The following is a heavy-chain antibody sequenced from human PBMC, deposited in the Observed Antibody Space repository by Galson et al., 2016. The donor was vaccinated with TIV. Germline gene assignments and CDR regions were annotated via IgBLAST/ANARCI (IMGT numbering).Heavy chain of an antibody. CDR3: ARGRGIHDSSGYFLFDH. J-gene: IGHJ5*02. D-gene: IGHD3-22*01. CDR2: IVPMFGTT. Sequence: SVKVSCKASGVTFSYFAFSWVRQAPGQGLEWMGGIVPMFGTTNYAQKFQGRVTISADESTTTAYLELSSLRSEDTAVYYCARGRGIHDSSGYFLFDHWGQGTLVTVSS. CDR1: GVTFSYFA. V-gene: IGHV1-69*13.